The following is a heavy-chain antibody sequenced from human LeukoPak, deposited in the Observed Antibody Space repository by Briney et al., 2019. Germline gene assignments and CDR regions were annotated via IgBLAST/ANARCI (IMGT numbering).Heavy chain of an antibody. CDR3: AKDTYDSNGYYFDY. J-gene: IGHJ4*02. Sequence: GGSLRLSCAASGFTFSSYAMSWVRQALGKGLEWVSAISGSGGSTYYADSVKGRFTISRDNSKNTLYLQMNSLRAEDTAVYYCAKDTYDSNGYYFDYWGQGTLVTVSS. D-gene: IGHD3-22*01. CDR2: ISGSGGST. V-gene: IGHV3-23*01. CDR1: GFTFSSYA.